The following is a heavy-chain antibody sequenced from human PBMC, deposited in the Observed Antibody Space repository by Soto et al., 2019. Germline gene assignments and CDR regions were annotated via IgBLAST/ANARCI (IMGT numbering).Heavy chain of an antibody. CDR2: IYYSGST. D-gene: IGHD6-19*01. V-gene: IGHV4-59*01. CDR3: AGCIAVAGTGGYYYYGMDV. J-gene: IGHJ6*02. Sequence: SETLSLTCTVSGGSISSYYWSWIRQPPGKGLEWIGYIYYSGSTNYNPSLKSRVTISVDTSKNQFSLKLSSVTAADTAVYYCAGCIAVAGTGGYYYYGMDVWGQGTTVTVSS. CDR1: GGSISSYY.